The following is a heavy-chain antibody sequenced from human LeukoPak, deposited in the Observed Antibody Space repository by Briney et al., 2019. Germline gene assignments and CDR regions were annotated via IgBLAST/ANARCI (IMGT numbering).Heavy chain of an antibody. D-gene: IGHD2-15*01. Sequence: SETLSLTCTVSGGSIRSSYYYWGWIRQPPGKGLEWIGYIYYSGSTYYNPSLKSRVTISVDTSKNQFSLKLSSVTAADTAVYYCARDLVAMDYGMDVWGQGTTVTVSS. CDR2: IYYSGST. J-gene: IGHJ6*02. CDR1: GGSIRSSYYY. CDR3: ARDLVAMDYGMDV. V-gene: IGHV4-30-4*08.